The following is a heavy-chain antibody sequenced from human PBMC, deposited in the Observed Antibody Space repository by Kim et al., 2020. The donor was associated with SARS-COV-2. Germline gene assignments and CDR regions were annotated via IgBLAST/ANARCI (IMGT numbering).Heavy chain of an antibody. Sequence: NYNPSLKSRVTISVDTSKNQFSLKLSSVTAADTAVYYCARGPNVLRYFETWGQGTLVTVSS. CDR3: ARGPNVLRYFET. D-gene: IGHD3-9*01. V-gene: IGHV4-34*01. J-gene: IGHJ5*02.